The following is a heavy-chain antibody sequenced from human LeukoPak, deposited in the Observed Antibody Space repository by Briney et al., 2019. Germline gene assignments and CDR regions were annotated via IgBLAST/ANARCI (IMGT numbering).Heavy chain of an antibody. V-gene: IGHV5-51*01. CDR1: GYSSTSYW. Sequence: GESLKISCKGSGYSSTSYWIGWVRQMPGKGLEWMGIIYPGDSDTRYSPSFQGQVTISADKSISTAYLQWSSLKASDTAMYYCARARRGYCSGGSCYSGYFDYWGQGTLVTVSS. D-gene: IGHD2-15*01. CDR2: IYPGDSDT. CDR3: ARARRGYCSGGSCYSGYFDY. J-gene: IGHJ4*02.